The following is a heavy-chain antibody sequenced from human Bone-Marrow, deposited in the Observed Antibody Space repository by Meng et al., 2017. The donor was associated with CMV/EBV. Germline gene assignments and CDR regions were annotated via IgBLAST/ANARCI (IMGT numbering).Heavy chain of an antibody. Sequence: GESLKISCAASGFTFSGSAMHWVRQASGKGLEWVGRIRSKANSYATAYAASVKGRFTISRDDSKNTAYLQMNSLKTEDTAVYYCTRHDRLRWGDYWGQGKLVTVSS. CDR2: IRSKANSYAT. V-gene: IGHV3-73*01. CDR3: TRHDRLRWGDY. D-gene: IGHD4-23*01. J-gene: IGHJ4*02. CDR1: GFTFSGSA.